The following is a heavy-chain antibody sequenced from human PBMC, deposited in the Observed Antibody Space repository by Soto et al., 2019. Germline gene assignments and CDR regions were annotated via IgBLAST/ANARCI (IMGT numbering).Heavy chain of an antibody. CDR3: ARDRVAAAGPPYYFYYGMYV. CDR2: ISSSGSTI. Sequence: GGSLRLSCAASGFTFSDYYMSWIRQAPGKGLEWVSYISSSGSTIYYADSVKGRFTFSRANAQKSLYRQMNSLRAEDTSVYYLARDRVAAAGPPYYFYYGMYVWSQGTTVTVFS. J-gene: IGHJ6*02. D-gene: IGHD6-13*01. V-gene: IGHV3-11*01. CDR1: GFTFSDYY.